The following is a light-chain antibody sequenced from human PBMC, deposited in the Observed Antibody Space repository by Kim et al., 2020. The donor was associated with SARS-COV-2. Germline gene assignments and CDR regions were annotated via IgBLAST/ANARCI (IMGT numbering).Light chain of an antibody. CDR1: KLGSKY. J-gene: IGLJ2*01. CDR3: QAWDSSIVV. CDR2: QDS. V-gene: IGLV3-1*01. Sequence: VSPGQTASITCSGNKLGSKYAFWYQQKPGHSPVLVIYQDSKRPSGIPDRFSGSNSGSTATLTISGTQTMDEADYYCQAWDSSIVVFGGGTQLTVL.